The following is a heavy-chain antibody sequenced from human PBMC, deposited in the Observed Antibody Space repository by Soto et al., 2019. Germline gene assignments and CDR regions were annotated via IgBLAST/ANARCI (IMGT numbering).Heavy chain of an antibody. J-gene: IGHJ6*02. V-gene: IGHV5-10-1*01. CDR3: ARVPTYYYYGMDV. CDR1: GYSFSTYW. CDR2: IDPSDSYI. Sequence: LKVSCKGSGYSFSTYWLSWVRQMPGKGLEWMGKIDPSDSYIDYSPSFEGHVTISADKSVSTAYLQWSSLKASDTAVYFCARVPTYYYYGMDVWGQGTTVTVSS.